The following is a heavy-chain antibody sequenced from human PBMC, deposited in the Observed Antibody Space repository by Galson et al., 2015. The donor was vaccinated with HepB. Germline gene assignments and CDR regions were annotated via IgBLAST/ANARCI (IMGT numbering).Heavy chain of an antibody. D-gene: IGHD5-18*01. CDR1: ALPVSSKY. CDR2: IYSDGST. Sequence: SLRLSCATSALPVSSKYMSWVRQAPGKGLEWVSSIYSDGSTYYADSVKGRFTLSRDNSKNTLHLQMNNLRAEDTAMYYCVRAPKGGYTTSSGCYFDNWGQGTLVTVSS. V-gene: IGHV3-66*02. J-gene: IGHJ4*02. CDR3: VRAPKGGYTTSSGCYFDN.